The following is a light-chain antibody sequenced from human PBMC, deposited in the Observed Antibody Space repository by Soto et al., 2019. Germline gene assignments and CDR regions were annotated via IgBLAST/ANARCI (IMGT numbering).Light chain of an antibody. CDR3: QQYESSPLT. Sequence: EIVLTQSPDTLSLSPGERATLSCRASQSVSSSFLAWYQQKPGQAPRLLIYRASSRATGIPDRFTGRGSGTDFTLTISRLEPEDFAVYYCQQYESSPLTFGGGAKVEIK. J-gene: IGKJ4*01. CDR1: QSVSSSF. V-gene: IGKV3-20*01. CDR2: RAS.